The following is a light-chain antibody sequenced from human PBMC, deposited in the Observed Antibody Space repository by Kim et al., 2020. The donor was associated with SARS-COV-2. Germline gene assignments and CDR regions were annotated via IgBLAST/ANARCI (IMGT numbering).Light chain of an antibody. Sequence: SASVGDRVTITCRASQGISSYLAWYQQKPGKAPNLLIYAASTLQSGVPSRFSGSGSGTDFTLTISSLLPEDFATYYCQQLNSYPYTFGQGTKLEIK. CDR1: QGISSY. CDR2: AAS. CDR3: QQLNSYPYT. J-gene: IGKJ2*01. V-gene: IGKV1-9*01.